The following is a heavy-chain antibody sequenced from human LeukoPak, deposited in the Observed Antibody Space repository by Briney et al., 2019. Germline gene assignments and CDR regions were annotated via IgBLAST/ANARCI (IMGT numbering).Heavy chain of an antibody. V-gene: IGHV4-4*07. CDR2: VSATGST. Sequence: PSETLSLTCTVSGRSISDFYWSWIRQPAGKGLEYIGRVSATGSTSFNPSLQSRVTISVDTSKSQFSLKLSSVTAADTAVYYCAQVTVGGHFDFWGQGILVTVSS. CDR1: GRSISDFY. CDR3: AQVTVGGHFDF. D-gene: IGHD6-19*01. J-gene: IGHJ4*02.